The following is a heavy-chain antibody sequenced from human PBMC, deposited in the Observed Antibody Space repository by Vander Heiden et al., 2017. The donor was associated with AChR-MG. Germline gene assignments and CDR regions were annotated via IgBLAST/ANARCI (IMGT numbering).Heavy chain of an antibody. J-gene: IGHJ1*01. D-gene: IGHD2-15*01. CDR2: ISSSSSYI. CDR1: GFPVSSYS. Sequence: EVQLVESGGGLVKPGGSLRLSCAASGFPVSSYSINWVRQAPGKGLEWVSSISSSSSYIYYADSVKGRFTISRDNAKNSLYLQMNSLRAEDTAVYYCARDPYSTEYFQHWGQGTLVTVSS. V-gene: IGHV3-21*01. CDR3: ARDPYSTEYFQH.